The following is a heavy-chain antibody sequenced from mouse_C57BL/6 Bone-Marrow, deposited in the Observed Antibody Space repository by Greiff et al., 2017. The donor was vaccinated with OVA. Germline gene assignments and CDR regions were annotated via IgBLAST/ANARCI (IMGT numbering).Heavy chain of an antibody. CDR1: GFSLTSYG. CDR2: IWRGGST. J-gene: IGHJ4*01. V-gene: IGHV2-5*01. D-gene: IGHD1-1*01. CDR3: AKITTVPSYAMDY. Sequence: VKLMESGPGLVQPSQSLSITCTVSGFSLTSYGVHWVRQSPGKGLEWLGVIWRGGSTDYNAAFMSRLSITKDNSKSQVFFKMNSLQADDTAIYYCAKITTVPSYAMDYWGQGTSVTVSS.